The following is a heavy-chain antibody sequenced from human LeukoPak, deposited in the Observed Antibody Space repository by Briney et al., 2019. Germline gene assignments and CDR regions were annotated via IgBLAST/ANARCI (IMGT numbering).Heavy chain of an antibody. CDR3: ARAWGSYDSFDI. V-gene: IGHV3-74*01. CDR2: INGDGSIT. Sequence: GGSLRLSCAASGFTFSKYWMHWVRQAPGKGLVWVSRINGDGSITTHADSVKGRFTISRDNAKNTVYLQMNRLRAEDTAVYYCARAWGSYDSFDIWGPGTMVTVSS. CDR1: GFTFSKYW. J-gene: IGHJ3*02. D-gene: IGHD3-16*01.